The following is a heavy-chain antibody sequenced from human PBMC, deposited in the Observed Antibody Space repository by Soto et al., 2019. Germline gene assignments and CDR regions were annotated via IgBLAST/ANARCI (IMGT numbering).Heavy chain of an antibody. D-gene: IGHD3-3*01. CDR2: MDPNSGST. V-gene: IGHV1-8*01. CDR3: ARERKFDFWRKGLDA. Sequence: QAQLVQSGAEVKKPGASVKVSCKASGYTFTSYDINWLRQAPGQGLEWLGWMDPNSGSTGYAQNFQGRVTLTRNISINTAHMELSSLRSEDTAVYYCARERKFDFWRKGLDAWGQGTTVTVSS. CDR1: GYTFTSYD. J-gene: IGHJ6*02.